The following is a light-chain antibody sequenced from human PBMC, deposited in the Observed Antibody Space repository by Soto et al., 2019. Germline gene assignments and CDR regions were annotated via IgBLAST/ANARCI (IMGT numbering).Light chain of an antibody. CDR1: SSNIGSNT. V-gene: IGLV1-44*01. CDR3: AAWDGSLKGVV. Sequence: QSVLTQPPSASGTPGQRVTLSCSGSSSNIGSNTVNWYQQFPGTAPKLLMYNNNQRPSGVPDRFSGSKSGTSASLAISGLQSEDEADYYCAAWDGSLKGVVFGGGTKLTV. J-gene: IGLJ2*01. CDR2: NNN.